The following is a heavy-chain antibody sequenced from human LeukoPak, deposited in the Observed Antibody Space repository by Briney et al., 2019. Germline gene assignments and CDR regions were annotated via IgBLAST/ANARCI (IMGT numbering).Heavy chain of an antibody. J-gene: IGHJ4*02. V-gene: IGHV4-39*01. Sequence: SETLSLTCTVSGGSISSSSYYWGWIRQPPGKGLEWIGSIYYSGSTYYNPSLKSRVTKSVDTSKNQFSLKLSSVTAADTAVYYCARRSSCSGGSCSLGLDYWGQGTLVTVSS. CDR2: IYYSGST. D-gene: IGHD2-15*01. CDR3: ARRSSCSGGSCSLGLDY. CDR1: GGSISSSSYY.